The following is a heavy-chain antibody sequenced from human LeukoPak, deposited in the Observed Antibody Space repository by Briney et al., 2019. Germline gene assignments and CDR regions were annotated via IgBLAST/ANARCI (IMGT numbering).Heavy chain of an antibody. Sequence: ASVKVSCKASGYTSTSYGISWVRQAPGQGLEWMGWISAYNGNTNYAQKLQGRVTMTTDTSTSTAYMELRSLRSDDTAVYYCARTGGSGSYFNWAYFDYWGQGTLVTVSS. CDR1: GYTSTSYG. CDR2: ISAYNGNT. D-gene: IGHD3-10*01. V-gene: IGHV1-18*01. CDR3: ARTGGSGSYFNWAYFDY. J-gene: IGHJ4*02.